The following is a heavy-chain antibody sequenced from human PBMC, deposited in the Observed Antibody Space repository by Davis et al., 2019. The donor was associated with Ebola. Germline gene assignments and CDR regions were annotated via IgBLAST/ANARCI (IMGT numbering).Heavy chain of an antibody. CDR1: GYTFTNYG. CDR2: INPHNGNT. Sequence: ASVKVSCKASGYTFTNYGITWVRQAPGQGLEWMGWINPHNGNTNYAQNVQGRVIMTSDTATTTAYMEVGSLRSDDTAVYYCARRGTSSWYAGWFDPWGQGTLVTVSS. V-gene: IGHV1-18*04. CDR3: ARRGTSSWYAGWFDP. J-gene: IGHJ5*02. D-gene: IGHD6-13*01.